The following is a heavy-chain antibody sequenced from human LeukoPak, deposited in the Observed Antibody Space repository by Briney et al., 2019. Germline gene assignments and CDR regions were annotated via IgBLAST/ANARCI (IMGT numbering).Heavy chain of an antibody. D-gene: IGHD4-23*01. CDR2: INHSGST. V-gene: IGHV4-34*01. J-gene: IGHJ5*02. CDR3: ARLLRWQGWFDP. Sequence: SETLSLTCAVYGGSFSDYYWSWIRQPPGKGLEWIGEINHSGSTNYNPSLKSRVTISVDTSKNQFSLKLSSVTAADTAVYYCARLLRWQGWFDPWGQGTLVTVSS. CDR1: GGSFSDYY.